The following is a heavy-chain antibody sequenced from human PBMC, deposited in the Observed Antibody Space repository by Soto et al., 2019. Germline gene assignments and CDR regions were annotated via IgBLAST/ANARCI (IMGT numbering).Heavy chain of an antibody. J-gene: IGHJ5*02. CDR3: ARHGLRNWFDP. CDR1: GGSISSGGYS. Sequence: PSETLSLTCAVSGGSISSGGYSWSWIRQPPGKGLEWIGYIYHSGSTNYNPSLKSRVTISVDTSKNQFSLKLSSVTAADTAVYYCARHGLRNWFDPWGQGTLVTVSS. CDR2: IYHSGST. V-gene: IGHV4-30-2*01.